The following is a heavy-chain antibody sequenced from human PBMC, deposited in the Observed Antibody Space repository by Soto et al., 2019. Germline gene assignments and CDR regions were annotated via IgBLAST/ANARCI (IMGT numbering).Heavy chain of an antibody. V-gene: IGHV4-39*01. J-gene: IGHJ6*02. D-gene: IGHD2-15*01. CDR3: ARRRTLLDGMDV. CDR1: GGSISSSSYY. Sequence: SETLSLTCTVSGGSISSSSYYWGWIRQPPGKGLEWIGSIYYSGSTYYNPSLKSRVTISVDTSKNQFSLKLSSVTAADTAVYYCARRRTLLDGMDVWGQGTTVTVSS. CDR2: IYYSGST.